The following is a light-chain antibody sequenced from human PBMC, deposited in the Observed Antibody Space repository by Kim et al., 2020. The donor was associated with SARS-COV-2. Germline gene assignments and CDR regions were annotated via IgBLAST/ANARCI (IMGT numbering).Light chain of an antibody. Sequence: ETVMSQSPATMSASPVERATLSCRANEGVFGNLAWYQQKPGQDPRLLIYAASTRATGVPARFSGSGSGTEFALTITSLQSEDFAVYYCLQYNNWYIFGKGTKLDI. CDR2: AAS. V-gene: IGKV3-15*01. J-gene: IGKJ2*01. CDR3: LQYNNWYI. CDR1: EGVFGN.